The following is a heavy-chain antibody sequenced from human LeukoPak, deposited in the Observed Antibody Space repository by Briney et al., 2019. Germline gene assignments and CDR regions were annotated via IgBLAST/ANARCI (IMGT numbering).Heavy chain of an antibody. D-gene: IGHD2-8*02. CDR1: GYSFSSYW. CDR3: AGDGGGVSSWVSH. J-gene: IGHJ4*02. V-gene: IGHV5-10-1*01. CDR2: IDPGDSFT. Sequence: GESLKISSMGSGYSFSSYWISWVRQMPGKGLEWMGRIDPGDSFTKYRPSLEGRVTISADKSLSTVYLQWGSLKASDTAIYYCAGDGGGVSSWVSHWGQGTLVTVSS.